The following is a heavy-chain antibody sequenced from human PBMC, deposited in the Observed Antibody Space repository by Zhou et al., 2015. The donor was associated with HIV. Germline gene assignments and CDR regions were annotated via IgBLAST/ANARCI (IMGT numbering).Heavy chain of an antibody. Sequence: QVQLVQSGAEVKKPGSSVKVSCKPSEGTFSSYGISWVRQAPGQGLAWMGGITPVLGTAKYAQKFQGRVSFTADRSTSTAYMELRSLRSDDTAVYYCARDRGGATRPDWRYFDVWGRGTLVTVSS. V-gene: IGHV1-69*06. J-gene: IGHJ2*01. CDR3: ARDRGGATRPDWRYFDV. CDR2: ITPVLGTA. D-gene: IGHD6-6*01. CDR1: EGTFSSYG.